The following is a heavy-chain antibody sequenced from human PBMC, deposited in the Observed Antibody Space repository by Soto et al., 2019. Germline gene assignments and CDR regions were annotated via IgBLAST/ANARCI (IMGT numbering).Heavy chain of an antibody. V-gene: IGHV4-59*01. CDR1: GVSITSYY. CDR2: IYYIGNYYSGST. J-gene: IGHJ3*01. Sequence: QVQLQESGPGLVRPSETLSLTCTVSGVSITSYYWSWIRQPPGKALEWIGYIYYIGNYYSGSTNYTPSLKSRVTISVDTSQTPFSLKLSSVTAADTAIYYCARDIPIVPAANAGEAFDVWGQGTMVTVSS. D-gene: IGHD2-2*01. CDR3: ARDIPIVPAANAGEAFDV.